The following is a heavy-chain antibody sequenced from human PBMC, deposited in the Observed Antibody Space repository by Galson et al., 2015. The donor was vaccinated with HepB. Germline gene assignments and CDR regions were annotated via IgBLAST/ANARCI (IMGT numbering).Heavy chain of an antibody. Sequence: SLRLSCAASGFTFSDYYMSWLRQAPGKGLEWVSYISSSGSTIYYADSVKGRFTISRDNAKNSLYLQMNSLRAEDTAVYYCARVGGSLPAAEPFDYWGQGTLVTVSS. D-gene: IGHD2-2*01. V-gene: IGHV3-11*01. CDR1: GFTFSDYY. CDR2: ISSSGSTI. J-gene: IGHJ4*02. CDR3: ARVGGSLPAAEPFDY.